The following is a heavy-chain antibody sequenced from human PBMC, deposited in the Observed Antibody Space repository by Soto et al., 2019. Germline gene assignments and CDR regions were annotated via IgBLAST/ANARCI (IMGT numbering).Heavy chain of an antibody. CDR3: ARVYSGSYSDY. Sequence: PSETLSLTCAVSGASIRSNNRWSWVRQPPGKGLEWIGEIFHSGSTNYNPSLKTRLTISVGESKNQFSLKLSSVTAADTAVYYCARVYSGSYSDYWGQGTLVTVSS. CDR1: GASIRSNNR. CDR2: IFHSGST. V-gene: IGHV4-4*02. D-gene: IGHD1-26*01. J-gene: IGHJ4*02.